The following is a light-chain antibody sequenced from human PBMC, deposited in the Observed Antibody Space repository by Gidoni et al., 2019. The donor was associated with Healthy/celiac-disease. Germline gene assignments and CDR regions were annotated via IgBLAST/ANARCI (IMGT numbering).Light chain of an antibody. J-gene: IGKJ4*01. Sequence: DIQMTQSPSSLSASVGDRVTITCQASQDISNYLNWYQQKPGKAPKLLIYDASNLETGVPSRFSGSGSGTDFTFTISSLQPEDIATYYCQQYDKTFGGXTKVEIK. CDR1: QDISNY. V-gene: IGKV1-33*01. CDR2: DAS. CDR3: QQYDKT.